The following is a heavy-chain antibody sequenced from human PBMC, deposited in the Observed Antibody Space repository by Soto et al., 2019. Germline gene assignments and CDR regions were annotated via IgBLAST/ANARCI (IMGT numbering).Heavy chain of an antibody. D-gene: IGHD3-9*01. V-gene: IGHV1-3*01. CDR3: AISAYYDILTGYLDLQGMDV. CDR1: GYTFTSYA. CDR2: INAGNGNT. J-gene: IGHJ6*02. Sequence: QVQLVQSGAEVKKPGASVKVSCKASGYTFTSYAMHWVRQAPGQRLEWMGWINAGNGNTKYSQKFQGRVTITRDTSASTAYMELSSLRSEDTAVYYCAISAYYDILTGYLDLQGMDVWGQGTTVTVSS.